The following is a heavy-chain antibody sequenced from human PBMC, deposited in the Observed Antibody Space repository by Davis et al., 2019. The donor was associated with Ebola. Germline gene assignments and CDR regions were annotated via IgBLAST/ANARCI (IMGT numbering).Heavy chain of an antibody. CDR2: ISSSGSTI. Sequence: LSLTCTVSGGSISSSSYYWGWVRQAPGKGLEWVSYISSSGSTIYYADSVKGRFTISRDNAKNSLYLQMNSLRAEDTAVYYCARAPFTVTTLGWFDPWGQGTLVTVSS. D-gene: IGHD4-17*01. CDR1: GGSISSSSYY. CDR3: ARAPFTVTTLGWFDP. V-gene: IGHV3-48*03. J-gene: IGHJ5*02.